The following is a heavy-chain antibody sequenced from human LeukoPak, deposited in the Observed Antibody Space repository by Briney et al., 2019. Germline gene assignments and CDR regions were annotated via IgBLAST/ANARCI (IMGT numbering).Heavy chain of an antibody. Sequence: SETLSLTCAVYGGSFSGYYWNWIRQPPGKGLEWIGEINHSGSSIYNPSLKSRVTISVDTSKNQFSLKLRSVTAADTAVYYCARGPTYQPIDYWGQGTLVTVSS. CDR2: INHSGSS. J-gene: IGHJ4*02. D-gene: IGHD2-2*01. CDR3: ARGPTYQPIDY. V-gene: IGHV4-34*01. CDR1: GGSFSGYY.